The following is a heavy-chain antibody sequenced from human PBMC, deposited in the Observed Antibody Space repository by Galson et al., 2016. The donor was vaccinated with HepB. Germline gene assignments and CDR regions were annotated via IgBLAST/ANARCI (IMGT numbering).Heavy chain of an antibody. CDR1: GGSITDGVYY. J-gene: IGHJ3*01. CDR2: MFYSGNT. CDR3: ARSRTWGDFDL. D-gene: IGHD1-14*01. V-gene: IGHV4-31*03. Sequence: TLSLTCNVSGGSITDGVYYWSWIRQHPGKGLEWVGNMFYSGNTNYNPSPQSRVTISADTTKKQFSLFLTSVTAADTGVYYCARSRTWGDFDLWGQGTMVAVST.